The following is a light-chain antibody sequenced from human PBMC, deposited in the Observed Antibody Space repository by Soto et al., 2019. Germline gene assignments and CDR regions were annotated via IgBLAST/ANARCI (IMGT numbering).Light chain of an antibody. J-gene: IGKJ4*01. Sequence: IVMTQSPVTLSVSPGERATLSCRASQNIVTKLAWYQQRPGQPPRLLISGASTRATGIPVRFVGGGSGTDFTLTISSLQSEDFAVFYCQQYHGWPLTFGGGTSLEI. CDR3: QQYHGWPLT. CDR1: QNIVTK. CDR2: GAS. V-gene: IGKV3-15*01.